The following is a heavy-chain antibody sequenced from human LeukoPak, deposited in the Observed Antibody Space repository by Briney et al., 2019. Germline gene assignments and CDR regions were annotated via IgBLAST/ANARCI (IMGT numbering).Heavy chain of an antibody. Sequence: SETLSLTCTVSGGSISSYYWSWIRQPAGKGLEWIGRIYTSGSTNYNPSLKSRVTISVDTSKNQFSLKLSSVTAADTAVYYCARNMIVGLLTAFDIRGQGTMVTVSS. CDR2: IYTSGST. CDR3: ARNMIVGLLTAFDI. D-gene: IGHD3-22*01. J-gene: IGHJ3*02. V-gene: IGHV4-4*07. CDR1: GGSISSYY.